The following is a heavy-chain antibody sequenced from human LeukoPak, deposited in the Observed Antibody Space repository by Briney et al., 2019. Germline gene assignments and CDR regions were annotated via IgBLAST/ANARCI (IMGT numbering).Heavy chain of an antibody. D-gene: IGHD4-11*01. CDR1: GFDISKYD. V-gene: IGHV3-13*01. CDR3: ARAFDYNGLRGEGGSFDY. CDR2: IGIPGDT. Sequence: GGSLRLSCAASGFDISKYDLRWVRQTTQRRLEWVSAIGIPGDTYYADAVKGRFTISRENAKNSVYLQMSSLRDGDTAVYFCARAFDYNGLRGEGGSFDYWGQGALVTVSS. J-gene: IGHJ4*02.